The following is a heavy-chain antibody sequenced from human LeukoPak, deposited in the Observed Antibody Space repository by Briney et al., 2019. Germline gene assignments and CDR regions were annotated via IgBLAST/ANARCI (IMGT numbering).Heavy chain of an antibody. D-gene: IGHD7-27*01. CDR2: ICYSGST. Sequence: PSETLSLTCNVSGGSISSGGSRWSWIRQHPGKGLEWIGYICYSGSTYYNPSLESRLTMSVDTSKNQFSLHLTSVTAADTAVYYCARDWGTYFDYWGQGTLVTVS. CDR3: ARDWGTYFDY. CDR1: GGSISSGGSR. J-gene: IGHJ4*02. V-gene: IGHV4-31*03.